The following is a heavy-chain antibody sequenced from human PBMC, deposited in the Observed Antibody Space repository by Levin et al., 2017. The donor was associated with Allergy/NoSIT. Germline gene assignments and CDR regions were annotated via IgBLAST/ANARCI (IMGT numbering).Heavy chain of an antibody. CDR1: GFTFSIYW. V-gene: IGHV3-7*01. J-gene: IGHJ4*02. CDR2: IKQDGSGK. Sequence: GGSLRLSCAASGFTFSIYWMTWVRQAPGKGLEWVANIKQDGSGKYYVDSVKGRFTISRDNAKNSLYLQMNSLRAEDTAVYYCAAYSSGWYYNYWGQGTLVTVSS. CDR3: AAYSSGWYYNY. D-gene: IGHD6-19*01.